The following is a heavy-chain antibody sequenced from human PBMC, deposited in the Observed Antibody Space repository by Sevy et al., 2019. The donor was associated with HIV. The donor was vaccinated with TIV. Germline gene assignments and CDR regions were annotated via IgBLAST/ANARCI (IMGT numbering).Heavy chain of an antibody. CDR3: ALHEMGTYYDFWSGPHFDY. J-gene: IGHJ4*02. D-gene: IGHD3-3*01. CDR2: IYYSGST. Sequence: SETLSLTCTVSGGSISSSSYYWGWIRQPPGKGLEWIGSIYYSGSTYYNPSLKSRVTISVDTSKNQFSLKLSSVTAADTAVYYCALHEMGTYYDFWSGPHFDYWGQGTLVTVSS. V-gene: IGHV4-39*01. CDR1: GGSISSSSYY.